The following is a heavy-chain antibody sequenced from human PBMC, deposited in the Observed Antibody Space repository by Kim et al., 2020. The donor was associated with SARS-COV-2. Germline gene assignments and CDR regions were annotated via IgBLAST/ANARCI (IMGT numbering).Heavy chain of an antibody. J-gene: IGHJ4*02. V-gene: IGHV1-24*01. CDR2: FDPEDGET. Sequence: ASVKVSCKVSGYTLTELSMHWVRQAPGKGLEWMGGFDPEDGETIYAQKFQGRVTMTEDTSTDTAYMERSSLRSEDTAVYYCATLDSSGYYKEYYLDYWGQGTLVTVSS. CDR3: ATLDSSGYYKEYYLDY. CDR1: GYTLTELS. D-gene: IGHD3-22*01.